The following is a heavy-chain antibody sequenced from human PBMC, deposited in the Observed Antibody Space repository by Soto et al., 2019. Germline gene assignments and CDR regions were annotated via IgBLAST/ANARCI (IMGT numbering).Heavy chain of an antibody. J-gene: IGHJ5*02. D-gene: IGHD3-3*01. V-gene: IGHV4-31*03. Sequence: KTSETLSLTCTVSGGSISSGGYYWSWIRQHPGKGLEWIGYIYYSGSTYYNPSLKSRVTISVDTSKNQFSLKLSSVTAADTAVYYCARDNYDFWSGYYSPRHWFDPWGQGTLVTVSS. CDR2: IYYSGST. CDR1: GGSISSGGYY. CDR3: ARDNYDFWSGYYSPRHWFDP.